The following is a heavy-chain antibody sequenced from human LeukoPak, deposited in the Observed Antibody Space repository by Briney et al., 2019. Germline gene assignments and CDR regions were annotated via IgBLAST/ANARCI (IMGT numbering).Heavy chain of an antibody. V-gene: IGHV4-39*01. CDR2: IYYSGST. CDR1: GGSISSSSYY. CDR3: AMPKVGATSLDY. Sequence: SETLSLTCTVSGGSISSSSYYWGWIRQPPGKGLEWIGSIYYSGSTYYNPSLKSRVTISVDTSKNQFSLKLSSVTAADTAVYYCAMPKVGATSLDYWGQGTLVTVSS. J-gene: IGHJ4*02. D-gene: IGHD1-26*01.